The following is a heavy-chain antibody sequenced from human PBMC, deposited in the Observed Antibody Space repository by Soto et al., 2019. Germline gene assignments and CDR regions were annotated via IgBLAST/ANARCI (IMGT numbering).Heavy chain of an antibody. J-gene: IGHJ4*02. V-gene: IGHV1-69*06. D-gene: IGHD3-22*01. Sequence: VASVKVSCKASGGTFSSYAISWVRQAPGQGLEWMGGIIPIFGTANYAQKFQGRVTITADKSTSTAYMELSSLRSEDTAVYYCARDQYYYDSSGYYSDWGQGTLVTVSS. CDR1: GGTFSSYA. CDR3: ARDQYYYDSSGYYSD. CDR2: IIPIFGTA.